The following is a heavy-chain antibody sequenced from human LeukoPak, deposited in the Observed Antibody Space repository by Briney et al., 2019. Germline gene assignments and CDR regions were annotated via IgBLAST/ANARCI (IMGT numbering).Heavy chain of an antibody. CDR3: ARVTMVRGGYFDY. J-gene: IGHJ4*02. CDR2: IYSGGST. Sequence: PGGSLRLSCAASGFTFSSYSMNWVRQAPGKGLEWVSVIYSGGSTYYADSVKGRFTISRDNSKNTLYLQMNSLRAEDTAVYYCARVTMVRGGYFDYWGQGTLVTVSS. V-gene: IGHV3-66*01. D-gene: IGHD3-10*01. CDR1: GFTFSSYS.